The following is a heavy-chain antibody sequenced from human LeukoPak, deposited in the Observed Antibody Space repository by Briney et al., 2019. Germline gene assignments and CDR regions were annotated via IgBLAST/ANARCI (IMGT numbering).Heavy chain of an antibody. V-gene: IGHV4-59*01. J-gene: IGHJ3*02. CDR3: ASSLVNYYDSRKSGAFDI. D-gene: IGHD3-22*01. Sequence: SETLSLTCTVSGGSISSYYWSWIRQPPGKGLEWIGYIYYSGSTNYNPSLKSRVTISVDTSKNQFSLKLSSVTAADTAVYYCASSLVNYYDSRKSGAFDIWGQGTMVTVSS. CDR1: GGSISSYY. CDR2: IYYSGST.